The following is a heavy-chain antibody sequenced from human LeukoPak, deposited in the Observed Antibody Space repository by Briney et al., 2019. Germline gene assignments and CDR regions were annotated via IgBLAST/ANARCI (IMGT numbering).Heavy chain of an antibody. V-gene: IGHV1-24*01. CDR1: GYTLTELS. J-gene: IGHJ4*02. CDR3: ARDHGVSSNCPGY. Sequence: EASVKVSCKVSGYTLTELSMHWVRQAPGKGLEWMGGFDPEDGETIYAQKFQGRVTMTEDTSTDTAYMKLSSLRSDDTAVYYCARDHGVSSNCPGYWGQGTLVTVSS. CDR2: FDPEDGET. D-gene: IGHD6-13*01.